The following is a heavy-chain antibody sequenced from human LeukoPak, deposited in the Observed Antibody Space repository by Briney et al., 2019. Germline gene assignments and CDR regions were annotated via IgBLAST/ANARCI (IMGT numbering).Heavy chain of an antibody. D-gene: IGHD3-22*01. Sequence: SETLSLTCTVSGGSISSSSYYWGWIRQPPGKGLVWIGSISYSGSTYYNPSLKSRVTISVDTSKNQFSLKLSSVTAADTAVYYCARRKATYHSGYYYSLDYWGQGTLVTVSS. CDR2: ISYSGST. J-gene: IGHJ4*02. CDR3: ARRKATYHSGYYYSLDY. CDR1: GGSISSSSYY. V-gene: IGHV4-39*07.